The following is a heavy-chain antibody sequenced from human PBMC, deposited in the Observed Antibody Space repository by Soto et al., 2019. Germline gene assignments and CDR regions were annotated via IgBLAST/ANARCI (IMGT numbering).Heavy chain of an antibody. CDR1: GFTFSNYG. CDR2: IWFDGNNK. V-gene: IGHV3-33*01. Sequence: QVELVESGAGVVKPGTSLRLSCAASGFTFSNYGMHWVRQAPGKGLEWVSVIWFDGNNKSYADSVKGRFTISRDNSKKTRYLQMSSLRAENTAVYYWARDRRMYSAFLAGYYQSYYYGMDVWGLGTTVAVSS. J-gene: IGHJ6*02. D-gene: IGHD3-9*01. CDR3: ARDRRMYSAFLAGYYQSYYYGMDV.